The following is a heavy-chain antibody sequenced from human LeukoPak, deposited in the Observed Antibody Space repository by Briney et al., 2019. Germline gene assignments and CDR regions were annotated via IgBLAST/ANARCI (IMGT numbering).Heavy chain of an antibody. CDR3: ARLQLGIVDY. D-gene: IGHD7-27*01. J-gene: IGHJ4*02. Sequence: PETLSLTCTVSGGSISSSSYYWGWIRQPPGEGLEWIGSIYYSGSTYYNPSLKSRVTISVDTSKNQFSLKLSSVTAADTAVYYCARLQLGIVDYWGQGTLVTVSS. CDR1: GGSISSSSYY. V-gene: IGHV4-39*01. CDR2: IYYSGST.